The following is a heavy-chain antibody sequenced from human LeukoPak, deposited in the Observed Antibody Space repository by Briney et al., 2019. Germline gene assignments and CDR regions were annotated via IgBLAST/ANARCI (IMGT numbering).Heavy chain of an antibody. CDR1: GGSFSGYS. J-gene: IGHJ4*02. CDR2: INHSGST. D-gene: IGHD5-24*01. CDR3: ARDRRWLQGGLDY. V-gene: IGHV4-34*01. Sequence: SETLSLTCAVYGGSFSGYSWSWIRQPPGKGLEWIGEINHSGSTNYNPSLKSRVTISVDTSKNQFSLKLSSVTAADTAVYYCARDRRWLQGGLDYWGQGTLVTVSS.